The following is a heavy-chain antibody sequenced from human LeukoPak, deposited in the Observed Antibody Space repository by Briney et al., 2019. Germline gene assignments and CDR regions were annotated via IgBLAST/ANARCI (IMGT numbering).Heavy chain of an antibody. D-gene: IGHD3-10*01. CDR1: GFTVNSNY. V-gene: IGHV3-66*01. CDR3: ARTIMPRGALGAFNV. J-gene: IGHJ3*01. CDR2: IYSGGAT. Sequence: QPGGSLRLSCAASGFTVNSNYLNWVRQAPGKGLEWVSIIYSGGATYYADAVRGRFTISRDNSRNTVYLQMNSLRAEDTAVYYCARTIMPRGALGAFNVWGQGTMVTVSS.